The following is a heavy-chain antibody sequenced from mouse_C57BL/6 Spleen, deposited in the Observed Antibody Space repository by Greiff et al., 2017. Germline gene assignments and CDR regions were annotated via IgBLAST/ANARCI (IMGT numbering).Heavy chain of an antibody. V-gene: IGHV1-82*01. CDR1: GYAFSSSW. Sequence: VQLQESGPELVKPGASVKISCKASGYAFSSSWMNWVKQRPGKGLEWIGRIYPGDGDTNYNGKFKGKATLTADKSSSTAYMQLSSLTSEDSAVYFCARWDYYGGSYFDYWGQGTTLTVSS. D-gene: IGHD1-1*01. J-gene: IGHJ2*01. CDR2: IYPGDGDT. CDR3: ARWDYYGGSYFDY.